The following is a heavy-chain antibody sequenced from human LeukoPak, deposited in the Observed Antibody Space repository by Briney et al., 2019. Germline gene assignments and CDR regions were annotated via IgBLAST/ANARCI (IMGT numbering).Heavy chain of an antibody. CDR2: IYHSGST. CDR1: GGSISSGGYS. J-gene: IGHJ4*02. Sequence: SETLSLTCAVFGGSISSGGYSWSWIRQPPGKGLEWIGYIYHSGSTNYNPSLKSRVTISVDTSKKQISLRLSSVTAADTAVYYCTRTTPGSGWYDYWGQGTLVTVSS. CDR3: TRTTPGSGWYDY. V-gene: IGHV4-30-2*02. D-gene: IGHD6-19*01.